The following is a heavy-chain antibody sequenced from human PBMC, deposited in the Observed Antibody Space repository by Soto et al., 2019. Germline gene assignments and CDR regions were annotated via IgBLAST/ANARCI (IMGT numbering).Heavy chain of an antibody. Sequence: PSETLSLTCVVSGASISSGDWWSCVRQSPGKGLEWIAEVYHTGNTNFNPSLKSRVTLSVDQSKNQFSLNLNSVTAADTAVYYCARDRGVVPPGGGMDVWGQGITVTVSS. CDR2: VYHTGNT. D-gene: IGHD2-2*01. CDR1: GASISSGDW. J-gene: IGHJ6*02. CDR3: ARDRGVVPPGGGMDV. V-gene: IGHV4-4*02.